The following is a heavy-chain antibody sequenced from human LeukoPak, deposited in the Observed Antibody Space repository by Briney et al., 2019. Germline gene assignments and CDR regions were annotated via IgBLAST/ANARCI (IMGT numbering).Heavy chain of an antibody. Sequence: GGSLRLSCAASGFPFTIYAMSWVRQAPGKGLEWVSSIGGSSTYYADFVKGRFTISRDTSKNTMDLQMNSLRAEDTAIYYCAKYRGYGDSYDSWGQGTLVTVFS. CDR1: GFPFTIYA. D-gene: IGHD3-10*01. V-gene: IGHV3-23*01. J-gene: IGHJ4*02. CDR3: AKYRGYGDSYDS. CDR2: IGGSST.